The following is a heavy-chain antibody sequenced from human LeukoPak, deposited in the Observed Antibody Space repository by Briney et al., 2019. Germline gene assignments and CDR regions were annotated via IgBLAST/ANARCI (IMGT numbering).Heavy chain of an antibody. CDR1: GGSFSGYY. Sequence: SETLSLTCAVYGGSFSGYYWSWIRQPPGKGLEWIGEINHSGSTNYNPSLKSRVTISVDTSKNQFSLKLSSVTAADTAVYYCARGPAVGAYWFDPWGQGTLVTVSS. V-gene: IGHV4-34*01. J-gene: IGHJ5*02. D-gene: IGHD1-26*01. CDR2: INHSGST. CDR3: ARGPAVGAYWFDP.